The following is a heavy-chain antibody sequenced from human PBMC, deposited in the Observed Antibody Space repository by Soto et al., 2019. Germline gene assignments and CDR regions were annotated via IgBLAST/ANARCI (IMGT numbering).Heavy chain of an antibody. D-gene: IGHD2-8*01. CDR3: AKLRDFVVLPAGILDY. CDR1: GFTFSSYA. J-gene: IGHJ4*02. Sequence: GGSLRLSCAASGFTFSSYAMSWVRQAPGKGLEWVSVISTSGDTTYYTHSVKGRFTISRDDFRNTLYLQMNSLRTEDTAIYYCAKLRDFVVLPAGILDYWGPGTLVTVS. V-gene: IGHV3-23*01. CDR2: ISTSGDTT.